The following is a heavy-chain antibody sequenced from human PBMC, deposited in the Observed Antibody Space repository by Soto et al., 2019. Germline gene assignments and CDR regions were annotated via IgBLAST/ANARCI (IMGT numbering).Heavy chain of an antibody. CDR3: EKDQIIAAAGPPYGTHV. CDR1: GFSFDEYA. D-gene: IGHD6-13*01. Sequence: PGGSPTLCCAVSGFSFDEYAMHWVRLFPGKSLERASSTSWTVGSIDYADSVKGRFNISRDNAKKYLYLQRNSVRADDTALYYCEKDQIIAAAGPPYGTHVWGPASTVT. CDR2: TSWTVGSI. J-gene: IGHJ6*02. V-gene: IGHV3-9*01.